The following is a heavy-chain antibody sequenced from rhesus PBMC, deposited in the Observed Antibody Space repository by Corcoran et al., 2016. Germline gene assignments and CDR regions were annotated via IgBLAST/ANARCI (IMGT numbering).Heavy chain of an antibody. V-gene: IGHV4-165*01. CDR3: AREYSSGWYAY. Sequence: QVQLQESGPGLVKPSETLSLTCAVSGGSFSGYYWGWIRQPPGKGLEWIGYISGRIGTPDYNPSLRSRVTISPDTSKNQFSLKLSSVTAADTAVYYCAREYSSGWYAYWGQGVLVTVSS. CDR1: GGSFSGYY. CDR2: ISGRIGTP. J-gene: IGHJ4*01. D-gene: IGHD6-31*01.